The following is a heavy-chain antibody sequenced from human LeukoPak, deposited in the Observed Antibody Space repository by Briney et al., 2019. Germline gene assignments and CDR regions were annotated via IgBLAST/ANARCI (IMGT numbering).Heavy chain of an antibody. Sequence: ASVKVSCKASGYTFTSYDINWVRQATGQGLEWMGWMNPNSGNTGYAQKFQGRVTMTRNTSISTAYMELSSLRSEDTAVYYCARGVITMVRGVIYYYYYYMDVWGKGTTVTVSS. D-gene: IGHD3-10*01. J-gene: IGHJ6*03. CDR2: MNPNSGNT. CDR1: GYTFTSYD. V-gene: IGHV1-8*01. CDR3: ARGVITMVRGVIYYYYYYMDV.